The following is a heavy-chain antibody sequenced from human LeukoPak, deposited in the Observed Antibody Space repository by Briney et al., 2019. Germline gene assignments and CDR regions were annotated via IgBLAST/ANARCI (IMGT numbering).Heavy chain of an antibody. CDR2: ISYDGSNK. CDR3: AKALDASWYFDY. CDR1: GFTFSSYG. J-gene: IGHJ4*02. Sequence: GGSLRLSCAASGFTFSSYGMHWVRQAPGKGLEWVAVISYDGSNKYYADSVKGRFTISRDNSKNTLYLQMNSLRAEDTAVYYCAKALDASWYFDYWGQGTLVTVSS. V-gene: IGHV3-30*18.